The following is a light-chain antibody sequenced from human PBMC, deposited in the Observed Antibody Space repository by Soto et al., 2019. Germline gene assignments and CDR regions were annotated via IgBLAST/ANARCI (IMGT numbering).Light chain of an antibody. V-gene: IGLV1-47*02. CDR1: SFNIASNP. J-gene: IGLJ2*01. CDR3: AAWDDSLNVV. CDR2: NNN. Sequence: QPVLTQPPSASGTPGQRVTISCSGSSFNIASNPVYWYQQVPGTAPKLIIYNNNQRPSGVPDRFSGSKSGTSASLAIGGLRSEDEAEYYCAAWDDSLNVVFGGGTKLTVL.